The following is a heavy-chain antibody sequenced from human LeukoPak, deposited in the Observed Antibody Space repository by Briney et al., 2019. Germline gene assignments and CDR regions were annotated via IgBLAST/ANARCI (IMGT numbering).Heavy chain of an antibody. D-gene: IGHD2-2*01. CDR1: GGSISGSY. Sequence: PSETLSLTCTVSGGSISGSYWSWIRQPPGKGLEWIGFVYYNGGTNYNPSLKSRVNISIDTSKNQFSLKLSSVTAADTAVYYCARRKLRYCSSTSCPYNWFDPWGQGTLVTVSS. CDR3: ARRKLRYCSSTSCPYNWFDP. CDR2: VYYNGGT. V-gene: IGHV4-59*12. J-gene: IGHJ5*02.